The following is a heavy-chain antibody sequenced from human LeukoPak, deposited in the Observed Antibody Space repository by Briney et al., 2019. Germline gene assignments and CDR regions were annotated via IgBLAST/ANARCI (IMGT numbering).Heavy chain of an antibody. CDR3: VGSSGYSDYYLHH. J-gene: IGHJ4*02. CDR2: IYPADSDT. CDR1: GYNLTSYW. D-gene: IGHD3-22*01. V-gene: IGHV5-51*01. Sequence: GESLKISCKGSGYNLTSYWIGWVRQMPGEGPDWMGIIYPADSDTTYSPSFQGQVTISADKYISTAYLQWSSLKASDTAMYYCVGSSGYSDYYLHHWGQGTLVTVSS.